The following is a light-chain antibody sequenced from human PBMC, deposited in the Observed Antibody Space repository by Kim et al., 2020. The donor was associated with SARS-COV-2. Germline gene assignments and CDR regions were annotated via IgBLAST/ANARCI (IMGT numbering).Light chain of an antibody. CDR3: QSYYTNNVV. CDR2: EDK. Sequence: NFMLTQPHSVSESPGKTVTISCTRSSGSIASNYVQWYQQRLGSAPTPLIYEDKQRPSGVPDRFSGSIDSSSNSAYLSISGLRTEDEAAYYCQSYYTNNVVFGGGTQLTVL. CDR1: SGSIASNY. V-gene: IGLV6-57*03. J-gene: IGLJ7*01.